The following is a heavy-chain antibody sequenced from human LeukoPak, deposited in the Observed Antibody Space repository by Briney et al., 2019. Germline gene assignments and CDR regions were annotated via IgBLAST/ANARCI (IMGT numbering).Heavy chain of an antibody. CDR3: AIYTGSYAAYDAFDV. V-gene: IGHV1-2*02. CDR1: GYTFTTYY. Sequence: ASVKVSCKASGYTFTTYYIHWVRQAPGQGLEWMGWINPNSGNTNYAQRFQGRVTMTRDTSISTAYMELNRLTSDDTAVYYCAIYTGSYAAYDAFDVWGQGTMVTVSS. J-gene: IGHJ3*01. CDR2: INPNSGNT. D-gene: IGHD1-26*01.